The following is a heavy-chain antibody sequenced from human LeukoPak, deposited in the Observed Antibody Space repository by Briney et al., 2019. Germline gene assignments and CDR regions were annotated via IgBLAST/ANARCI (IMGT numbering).Heavy chain of an antibody. J-gene: IGHJ3*02. V-gene: IGHV1-2*02. D-gene: IGHD3-22*01. CDR2: INPNSGGT. CDR1: GYTFTGYY. CDR3: ARSMIVVAQDAFDI. Sequence: ASVKVSCKASGYTFTGYYMHWVRQAPGQGLEWMGWINPNSGGTNYAQKFQGRVTMTRDTSISTAYMELSRLRSDDTAVYYCARSMIVVAQDAFDIWGQGTMVTVSS.